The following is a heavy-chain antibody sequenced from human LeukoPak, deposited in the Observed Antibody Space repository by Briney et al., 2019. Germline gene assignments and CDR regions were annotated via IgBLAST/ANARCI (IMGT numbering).Heavy chain of an antibody. J-gene: IGHJ4*02. CDR1: GGTFSSYA. V-gene: IGHV1-69*13. CDR3: ARGWPPGRGHESD. Sequence: SVKVSCKASGGTFSSYAISWVRQAPGQGLEWMGGIIPIFGTANYAQKFQGRVTIIADESTSTAYMELSSLRSEDTAVYYCARGWPPGRGHESDWGQGTLVTVSS. CDR2: IIPIFGTA. D-gene: IGHD3-10*01.